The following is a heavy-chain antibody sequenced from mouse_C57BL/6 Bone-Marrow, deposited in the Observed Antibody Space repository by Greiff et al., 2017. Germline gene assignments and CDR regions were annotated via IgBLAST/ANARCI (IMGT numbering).Heavy chain of an antibody. CDR3: AKTAQVPLDY. D-gene: IGHD3-2*02. CDR2: IYPRSGNT. V-gene: IGHV1-81*01. J-gene: IGHJ2*01. Sequence: QVQLKESGAELARPGASVKLSCKASGYTFTSYGISWVKQRTGPGLEWIGEIYPRSGNTYYNEKLKGQATLTADKSSSTAYMELRSLTSEDSAVYFCAKTAQVPLDYWGQGTTLTVSS. CDR1: GYTFTSYG.